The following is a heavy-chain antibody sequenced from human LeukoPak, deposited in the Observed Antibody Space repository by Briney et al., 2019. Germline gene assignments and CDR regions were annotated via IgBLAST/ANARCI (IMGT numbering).Heavy chain of an antibody. Sequence: GGSLRLSCVASRFTFSSYAMTWVRQAPGKGLEWVSVIGGSGGGTYYADSVKGRFTISRDNSKDTLYLQMNNLRAEDTAVYYCAKSSLGYDSSDYGIDYWGQGTLVTVSS. V-gene: IGHV3-23*01. CDR1: RFTFSSYA. CDR2: IGGSGGGT. CDR3: AKSSLGYDSSDYGIDY. D-gene: IGHD3-22*01. J-gene: IGHJ4*02.